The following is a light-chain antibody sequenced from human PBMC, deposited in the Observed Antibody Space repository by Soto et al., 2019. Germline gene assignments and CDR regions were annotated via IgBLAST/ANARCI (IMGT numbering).Light chain of an antibody. V-gene: IGKV1-39*01. Sequence: DIQMTQSPSSLSASVGDRVTITCRASQSISGYLNWYQQKPGKAPKLLIYAASSLQSGVPSRFSGSGSGTDFTLTISSLQPEDFATYYCQQSYSTGITFGQGTRLEIK. J-gene: IGKJ5*01. CDR2: AAS. CDR3: QQSYSTGIT. CDR1: QSISGY.